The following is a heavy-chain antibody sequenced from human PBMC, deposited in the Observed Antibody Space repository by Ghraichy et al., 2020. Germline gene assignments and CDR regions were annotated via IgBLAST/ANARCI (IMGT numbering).Heavy chain of an antibody. Sequence: GGSLRLSCAVSGFTFSSHWMSWVRQAPGKGLEWVANINQGGSETQYVASVKGRFAIFRDNTKNSLYLQMNSLRAEDTAVYYCARDGTDPGLYFDNWGQGTLVSVSS. CDR2: INQGGSET. J-gene: IGHJ4*02. CDR1: GFTFSSHW. V-gene: IGHV3-7*03. CDR3: ARDGTDPGLYFDN.